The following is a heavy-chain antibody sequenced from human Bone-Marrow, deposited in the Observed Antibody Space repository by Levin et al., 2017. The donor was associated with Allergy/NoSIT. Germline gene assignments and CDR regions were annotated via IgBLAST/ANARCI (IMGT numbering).Heavy chain of an antibody. CDR3: ARIYDSTGYYSGVGAFDI. Sequence: ETLSLTCAASVFTFDAYWMTWVRQAPGKGLEWVANIKLDGSTSYYVDSVKGRFTISRDNSKNSLYLHMNSLRVEDTAVYYCARIYDSTGYYSGVGAFDIWGRGTMVTVSS. D-gene: IGHD3-22*01. CDR1: VFTFDAYW. V-gene: IGHV3-7*01. J-gene: IGHJ3*02. CDR2: IKLDGSTS.